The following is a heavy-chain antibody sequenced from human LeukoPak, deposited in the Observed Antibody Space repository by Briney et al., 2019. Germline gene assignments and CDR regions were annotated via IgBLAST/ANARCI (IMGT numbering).Heavy chain of an antibody. J-gene: IGHJ4*02. CDR3: AKDTYYYDSSGQPGGLYDY. CDR2: ISYDGSNK. Sequence: GGSLRLSCAASGFTFSSYAMHWVRQAPGKGLEWVAVISYDGSNKYYADSVKGRFTISRDNSKNTLYLQMNSLRAEDTAVYYCAKDTYYYDSSGQPGGLYDYWGQGTLVTVSS. D-gene: IGHD3-22*01. CDR1: GFTFSSYA. V-gene: IGHV3-30*04.